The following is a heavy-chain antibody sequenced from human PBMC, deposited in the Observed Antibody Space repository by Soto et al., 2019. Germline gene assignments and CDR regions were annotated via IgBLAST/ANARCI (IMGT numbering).Heavy chain of an antibody. J-gene: IGHJ3*01. CDR3: AYSTGWYRLDV. CDR1: GGSISTPYW. V-gene: IGHV4-4*02. D-gene: IGHD6-19*01. CDR2: VYHSGGN. Sequence: QVHLQESGPGLVKPSGTLSLTCAVSGGSISTPYWWTWVRQPPGKELEWIGDVYHSGGNNYNPSLLRRVTISLDQSKNQFSLKLMSVTAADTAIYYCAYSTGWYRLDVWGQGTMVIVSS.